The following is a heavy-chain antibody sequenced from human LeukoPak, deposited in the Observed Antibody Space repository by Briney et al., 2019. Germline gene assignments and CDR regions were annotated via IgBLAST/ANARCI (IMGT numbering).Heavy chain of an antibody. D-gene: IGHD1-26*01. Sequence: GGSLRLSCGASGFTFSSHGMNWVRQAPGKGLEWVSGISPSGGITYYTDSVKGRFTISRDNSKNTLYLQMNSLKAEDTALYYCAKSSNEWELNSFDYWGQGTLVPVSS. CDR2: ISPSGGIT. CDR1: GFTFSSHG. J-gene: IGHJ4*02. V-gene: IGHV3-23*01. CDR3: AKSSNEWELNSFDY.